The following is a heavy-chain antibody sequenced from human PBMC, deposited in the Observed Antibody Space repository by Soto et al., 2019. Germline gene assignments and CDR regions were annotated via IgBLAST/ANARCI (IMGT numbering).Heavy chain of an antibody. D-gene: IGHD3-9*01. CDR1: GGSISSYY. V-gene: IGHV4-59*01. J-gene: IGHJ5*02. CDR3: AREGHYDFLPGPRENCFDP. Sequence: PSETLSLTCTVSGGSISSYYWSWIRQPPGKGLEWIGYIYYSGSTNYNPSLKSRVTISVDTSKNQFSLKLSSVTAADTAVYYCAREGHYDFLPGPRENCFDPGGQGTLVTVSS. CDR2: IYYSGST.